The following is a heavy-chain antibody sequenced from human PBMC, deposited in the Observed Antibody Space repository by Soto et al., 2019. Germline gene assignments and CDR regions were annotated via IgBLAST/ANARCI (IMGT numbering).Heavy chain of an antibody. D-gene: IGHD5-12*01. Sequence: GGSLRLSCAASGFTFSSYWMHWVRQAPGKGLVWVSRINSDGSSTSYADSVKGRFTISRDNAKNTLYLQMNSLRAEDTAVYYCAKSSGYDDYYYYYVDVWGKGTMVTVSS. V-gene: IGHV3-74*01. CDR3: AKSSGYDDYYYYYVDV. CDR1: GFTFSSYW. CDR2: INSDGSST. J-gene: IGHJ6*03.